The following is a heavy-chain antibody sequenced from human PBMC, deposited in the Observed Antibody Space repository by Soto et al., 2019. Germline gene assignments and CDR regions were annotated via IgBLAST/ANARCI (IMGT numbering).Heavy chain of an antibody. Sequence: GGSLRLSCAASGFTFSSYAMTWVRQAPGKGLEWVSLVTGGGGSTYYTDSVKGRFTISRDNSKNTLYLQMNSLRAEDTAVYYCTSGYPYYYYYMDVWGKGTTVTVSS. J-gene: IGHJ6*03. V-gene: IGHV3-23*01. D-gene: IGHD3-22*01. CDR2: VTGGGGST. CDR3: TSGYPYYYYYMDV. CDR1: GFTFSSYA.